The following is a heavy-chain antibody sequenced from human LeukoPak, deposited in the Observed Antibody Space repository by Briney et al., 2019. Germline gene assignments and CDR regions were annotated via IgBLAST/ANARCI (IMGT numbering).Heavy chain of an antibody. Sequence: PGGSLRLSCAASGFTFSSYSMNWFRQAQGKGLEWVSFIGGSRSGSSRSVIYYADSVKGRFTISRDNAKNSLYLQMNSLRAEDTALYYCARDYGDYVGDRLDYWGQGTLVTVSS. V-gene: IGHV3-48*04. CDR3: ARDYGDYVGDRLDY. J-gene: IGHJ4*02. CDR1: GFTFSSYS. CDR2: IGGSRSGSSRSVI. D-gene: IGHD4-17*01.